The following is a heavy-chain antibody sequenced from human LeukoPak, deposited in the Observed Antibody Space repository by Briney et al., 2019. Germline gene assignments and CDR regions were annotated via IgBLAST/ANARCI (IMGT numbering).Heavy chain of an antibody. CDR3: ARAATVRRGYSGELNY. D-gene: IGHD5-12*01. CDR2: INPNSGGT. J-gene: IGHJ4*02. CDR1: GYTFTGYY. V-gene: IGHV1-2*02. Sequence: ASVKVSCKASGYTFTGYYMHWVRQAPGQGLEWMGWINPNSGGTNYAQKFQGRVTMTRDTSISTAYMELSRLRSDDTAVYYCARAATVRRGYSGELNYWGQGTLVTVSS.